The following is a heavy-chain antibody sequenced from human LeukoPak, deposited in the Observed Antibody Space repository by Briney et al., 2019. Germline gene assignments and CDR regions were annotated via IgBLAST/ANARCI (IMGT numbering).Heavy chain of an antibody. CDR3: ARENYYYGMDV. Sequence: PGGSLRLSCAASGFTFSSYRMSWVRQAPGKGREWVANIKQDGSEKYYVDSVKGRFTISRDNAKNSLYLQMNSLRAEDTAVYYCARENYYYGMDVWGQGTTVTVSS. CDR2: IKQDGSEK. V-gene: IGHV3-7*01. CDR1: GFTFSSYR. J-gene: IGHJ6*02.